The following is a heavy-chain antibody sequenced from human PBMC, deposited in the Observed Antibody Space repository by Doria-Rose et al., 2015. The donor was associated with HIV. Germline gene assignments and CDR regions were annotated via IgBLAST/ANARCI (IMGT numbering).Heavy chain of an antibody. CDR3: ARDGSGSSPALL. D-gene: IGHD6-6*01. CDR1: GGSISSGGYY. V-gene: IGHV4-31*03. Sequence: QVQLVESGPGLVKPSQTLSLTCTVSGGSISSGGYYWSWIRQHPGKGLEWIGYIYYSGSTYYNPSLKSRVIISVDTSKNQFSLKLSSVTAADTAVYYCARDGSGSSPALLWGQGTLVTVSS. J-gene: IGHJ4*02. CDR2: IYYSGST.